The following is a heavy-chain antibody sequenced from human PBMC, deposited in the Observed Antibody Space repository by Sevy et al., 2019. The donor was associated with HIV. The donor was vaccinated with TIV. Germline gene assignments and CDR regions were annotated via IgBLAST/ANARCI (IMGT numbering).Heavy chain of an antibody. J-gene: IGHJ3*02. CDR2: ISGISTYI. D-gene: IGHD5-18*01. CDR3: ARRVTAEDGFDI. V-gene: IGHV3-11*06. Sequence: GGSLRLSCAASGFTFSDYHMNWIRQAPGKGLVWVSYISGISTYINYAHSVKGRFTISRDNAKNTLFLEMNSLRAEDTAVYYCARRVTAEDGFDIWGQGTMVTVSS. CDR1: GFTFSDYH.